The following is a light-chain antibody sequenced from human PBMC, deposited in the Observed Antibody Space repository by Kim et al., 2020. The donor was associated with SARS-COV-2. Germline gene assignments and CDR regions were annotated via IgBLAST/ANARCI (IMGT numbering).Light chain of an antibody. J-gene: IGLJ2*01. CDR3: QVWDSSTVV. Sequence: SVARGQTARITWGGNNIGSKNVHGYQQKPGQAPVLVIYRDSNRPSGIPERFSGSNSGNTATLTISRAQAGDEADYYCQVWDSSTVVFGGGTQLTVL. V-gene: IGLV3-9*01. CDR2: RDS. CDR1: NIGSKN.